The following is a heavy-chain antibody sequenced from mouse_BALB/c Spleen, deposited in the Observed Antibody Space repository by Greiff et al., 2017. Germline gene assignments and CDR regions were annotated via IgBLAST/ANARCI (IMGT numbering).Heavy chain of an antibody. D-gene: IGHD1-1*02. CDR2: INPSNGRT. Sequence: QVQLKQPGAELVKPGASVKLSCKASGYTFTSYWMHWVKQRPGQGLEWIGEINPSNGRTNYNEKFKSKATLTVDKSSSTAYMQLSSLTSEDSAVYYCARGYGDYAMDYWGQGTSVTVSS. CDR1: GYTFTSYW. J-gene: IGHJ4*01. CDR3: ARGYGDYAMDY. V-gene: IGHV1S81*02.